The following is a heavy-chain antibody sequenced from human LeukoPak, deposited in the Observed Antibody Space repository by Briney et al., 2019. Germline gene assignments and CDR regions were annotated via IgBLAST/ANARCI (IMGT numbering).Heavy chain of an antibody. D-gene: IGHD2-2*01. Sequence: GGSLRLSCAASGFTFSSYWMSWVRQAPGKGLEWVANLKQDGSEKYYVDSVKGRFTISRDNAKNSLFLQMTSLRAEDTAMYYCARDIGRGCSSTSCYDDAFDIWGQGTMVTVSS. J-gene: IGHJ3*02. CDR1: GFTFSSYW. CDR2: LKQDGSEK. V-gene: IGHV3-7*01. CDR3: ARDIGRGCSSTSCYDDAFDI.